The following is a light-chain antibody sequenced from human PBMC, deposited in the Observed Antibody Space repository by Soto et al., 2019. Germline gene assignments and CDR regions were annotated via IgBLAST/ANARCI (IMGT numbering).Light chain of an antibody. Sequence: DIQMTQSPSSVSASVGDRVTITCRASQSISTWLAWYQQKPGKAPKLLIYDASSLKSGVPSRFSGSGSGTEFTLTISSLQPDDFATYYCQQYNSYWTFGQGTKVDIK. CDR1: QSISTW. CDR3: QQYNSYWT. CDR2: DAS. V-gene: IGKV1-5*01. J-gene: IGKJ1*01.